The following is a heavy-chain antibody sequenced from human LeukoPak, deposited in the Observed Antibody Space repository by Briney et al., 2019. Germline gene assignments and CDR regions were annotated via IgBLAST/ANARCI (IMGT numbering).Heavy chain of an antibody. J-gene: IGHJ6*02. CDR2: INHSGST. V-gene: IGHV4-34*01. Sequence: SETLSLTCAVYDGSFSGYYWSWIRQPPGKGLEWIGEINHSGSTNYNPSLKSRVTISVDTSKNQFSLKLSSVTAADTAVYYCARARAFLAHYYYYGMDVWGQGTTVTVSS. CDR1: DGSFSGYY. CDR3: ARARAFLAHYYYYGMDV.